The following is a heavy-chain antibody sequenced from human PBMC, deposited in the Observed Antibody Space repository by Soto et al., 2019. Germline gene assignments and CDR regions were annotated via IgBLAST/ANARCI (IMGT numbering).Heavy chain of an antibody. J-gene: IGHJ4*02. V-gene: IGHV3-30*18. CDR3: AKADYSSALGFDY. D-gene: IGHD6-25*01. CDR2: ISYDGSNK. CDR1: GFTFSSYG. Sequence: GGSLRLSCAASGFTFSSYGMHWVRQAPGKGLEWVAVISYDGSNKYYADSVKGRFTISRDNSKNTLYLQMNSLRAEDTAVYYCAKADYSSALGFDYWGQGTLVTVSS.